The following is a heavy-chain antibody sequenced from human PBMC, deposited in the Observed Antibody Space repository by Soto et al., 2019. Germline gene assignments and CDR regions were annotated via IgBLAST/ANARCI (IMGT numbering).Heavy chain of an antibody. Sequence: PGGSLRLSCAASGFTFISYAMHWVRQAPGKGLEWVAVISYDGSNKYYADSVKGRFTISRDNSKNTLYLQMNSLRAEDTAVYYCARGSTLYYDFWSGYYGPPDAFDIWGQGTMVTVSS. J-gene: IGHJ3*02. CDR3: ARGSTLYYDFWSGYYGPPDAFDI. D-gene: IGHD3-3*01. CDR2: ISYDGSNK. CDR1: GFTFISYA. V-gene: IGHV3-30-3*01.